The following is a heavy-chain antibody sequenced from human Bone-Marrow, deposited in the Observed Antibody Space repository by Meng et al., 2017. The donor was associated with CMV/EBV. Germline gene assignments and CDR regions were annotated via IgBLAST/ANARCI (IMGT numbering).Heavy chain of an antibody. CDR3: ARRAAAPPYYGMDV. J-gene: IGHJ6*02. D-gene: IGHD6-13*01. V-gene: IGHV1-18*01. CDR1: GYTFTSYG. Sequence: ASVKVSCKASGYTFTSYGISWVRQAPGQGLEWMGWISAYNGNTNYAHKLQGRVTMTTDTSTSTAYMELRSLRSDDTAVYYCARRAAAPPYYGMDVWGQGTTVTVSS. CDR2: ISAYNGNT.